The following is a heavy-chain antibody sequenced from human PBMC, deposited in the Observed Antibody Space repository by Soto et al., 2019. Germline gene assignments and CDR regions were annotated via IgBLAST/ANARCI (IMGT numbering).Heavy chain of an antibody. D-gene: IGHD4-4*01. CDR2: ISGSGGST. CDR1: GFTCSSYA. V-gene: IGHV3-23*01. Sequence: GSLRLSCAASGFTCSSYAMSWVRQAPGRGLEWVSAISGSGGSTYYADSVKGRFTISRDNSKNTLYLQMNSLRAEDTAVYYCAMNPLTTLTNFDYWGQGTLVTVSS. CDR3: AMNPLTTLTNFDY. J-gene: IGHJ4*02.